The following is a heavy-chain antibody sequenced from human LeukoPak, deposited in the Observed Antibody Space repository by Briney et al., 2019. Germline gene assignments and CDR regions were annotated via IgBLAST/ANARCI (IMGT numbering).Heavy chain of an antibody. V-gene: IGHV3-48*01. J-gene: IGHJ4*02. D-gene: IGHD6-13*01. CDR1: GFTFSSYT. CDR3: ARGSAAAAY. CDR2: ISSSRSTI. Sequence: PGGSLRLSCAASGFTFSSYTMNWVRQAPGKGLEWVSYISSSRSTIYYADSVKGRFTISRDNAKNSLYLQMNSLRAEDTAVYYCARGSAAAAYWGQGTLVTVSS.